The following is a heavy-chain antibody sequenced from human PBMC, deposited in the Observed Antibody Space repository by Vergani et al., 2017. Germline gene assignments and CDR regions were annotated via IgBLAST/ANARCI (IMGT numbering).Heavy chain of an antibody. Sequence: QVHLLESGPGLVKPSQTLSLTCAVSGGSISSGDHCWTWIRQRPGKGLEWIGYIFYSGTTYDNPSLRSRLTISVDTSQNQFSLKLRSVTAADTAVYYCARVDTQVPATSHFYYMDVWGKGTTVVVSS. D-gene: IGHD6-25*01. CDR3: ARVDTQVPATSHFYYMDV. V-gene: IGHV4-31*11. J-gene: IGHJ6*03. CDR1: GGSISSGDHC. CDR2: IFYSGTT.